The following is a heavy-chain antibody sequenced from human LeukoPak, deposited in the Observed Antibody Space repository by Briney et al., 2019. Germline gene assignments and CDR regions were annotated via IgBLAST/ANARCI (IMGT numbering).Heavy chain of an antibody. CDR2: ISPDGSDT. Sequence: KTGESLKISWKGSGYSFTNYWIGWVRQMSRKGLEWMGIISPDGSDTRYSPSFQGQVTISADKSITTAYLQWSSLKASDTAMYYCARLTSSWSFDYWGQGTLVTVSS. CDR3: ARLTSSWSFDY. D-gene: IGHD6-13*01. V-gene: IGHV5-51*01. CDR1: GYSFTNYW. J-gene: IGHJ4*02.